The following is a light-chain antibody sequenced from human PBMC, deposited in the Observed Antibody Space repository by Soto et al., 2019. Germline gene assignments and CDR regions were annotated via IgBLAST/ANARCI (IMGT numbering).Light chain of an antibody. V-gene: IGLV1-44*01. CDR3: AAWDDSLNSYV. CDR1: SFNIGTNN. CDR2: SND. J-gene: IGLJ1*01. Sequence: QSVLTQPPSASGTPGQRVTIFCSGNSFNIGTNNVNWYQQLPGTAPKLHVHSNDERPSGVPDRFSGSKSGTSASLAISGLQSEDEADYYCAAWDDSLNSYVFGIGTKVTVL.